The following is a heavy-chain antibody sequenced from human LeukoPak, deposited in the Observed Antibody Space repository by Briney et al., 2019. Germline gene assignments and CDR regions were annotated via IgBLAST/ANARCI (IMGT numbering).Heavy chain of an antibody. CDR2: IYPGDSDT. CDR1: GYSFTSYW. D-gene: IGHD5-18*01. J-gene: IGHJ4*02. Sequence: GESLKISFKGSGYSFTSYWIGWVRPMPGKGVEWMGIIYPGDSDTRYSPSFQGQVTISAAKSISTAYLQWSSLKASDTAMYYCARQGEYSYGQFDYWGQGTLVTVSS. CDR3: ARQGEYSYGQFDY. V-gene: IGHV5-51*01.